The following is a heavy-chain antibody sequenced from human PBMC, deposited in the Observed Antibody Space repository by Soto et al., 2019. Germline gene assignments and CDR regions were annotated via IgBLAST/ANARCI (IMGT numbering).Heavy chain of an antibody. D-gene: IGHD3-22*01. CDR3: ARYYYYDSSGYSPGGYYFDY. CDR2: IYWNDDK. CDR1: GFSLSTSGVG. Sequence: SGPTLVNPTQTLTLTCTFSGFSLSTSGVGVGWIRQPPGKALEWLALIYWNDDKRYSPSLKSRLTITKDTSKNQVVLSMTNMDPVDTATYYCARYYYYDSSGYSPGGYYFDYWGQGTLVTVSS. J-gene: IGHJ4*02. V-gene: IGHV2-5*01.